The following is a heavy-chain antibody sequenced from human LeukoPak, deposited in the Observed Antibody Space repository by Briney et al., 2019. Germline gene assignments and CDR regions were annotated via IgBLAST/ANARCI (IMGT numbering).Heavy chain of an antibody. CDR3: ARGLTPYNWNDVLDY. D-gene: IGHD1-1*01. J-gene: IGHJ4*02. CDR2: ISVGNGNT. Sequence: ASVKVSCKASGYTFTSYAMHWARQALGQRLEWVGWISVGNGNTKYSQKFQGRVTITRDTSATTAYMELSSLTSEDTAVYYCARGLTPYNWNDVLDYWGQGTLVTVSS. V-gene: IGHV1-3*01. CDR1: GYTFTSYA.